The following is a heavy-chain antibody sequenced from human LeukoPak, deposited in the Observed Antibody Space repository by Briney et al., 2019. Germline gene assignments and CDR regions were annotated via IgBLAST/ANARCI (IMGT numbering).Heavy chain of an antibody. D-gene: IGHD6-19*01. Sequence: SETLSLTCAVYGGSFSGYYWSWIRQTPGKGLEWIGEINHSGSTNYNPSLKSRVTISVDTSKNQFSLKLSSVTAADTAVYYCARDHPIAVAGRRYYFDYWGQGTLVTVSS. CDR3: ARDHPIAVAGRRYYFDY. CDR1: GGSFSGYY. J-gene: IGHJ4*02. V-gene: IGHV4-34*01. CDR2: INHSGST.